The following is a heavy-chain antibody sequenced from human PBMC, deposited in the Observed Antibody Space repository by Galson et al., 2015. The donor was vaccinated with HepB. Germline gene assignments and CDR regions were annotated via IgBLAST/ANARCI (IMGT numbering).Heavy chain of an antibody. D-gene: IGHD5-24*01. V-gene: IGHV1-69*06. Sequence: SVKVSCKASGGTFSSYAISWVRQAPGQGLEWMGGIIPIFGTANYAQKFQGRVTITADKSTSTAYMELSSLRSEDTAVYYCARDSGMATIYGFTEADTDAFDIWGQGTMVTVSS. CDR2: IIPIFGTA. CDR3: ARDSGMATIYGFTEADTDAFDI. CDR1: GGTFSSYA. J-gene: IGHJ3*02.